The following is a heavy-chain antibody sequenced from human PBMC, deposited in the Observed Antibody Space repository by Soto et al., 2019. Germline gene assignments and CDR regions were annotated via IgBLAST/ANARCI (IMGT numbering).Heavy chain of an antibody. Sequence: GSGPTLVNPTQTLTLTCTFSGFSLSTSGMCVSWLRQPPGKALEWLALIDWDDDKYYSTSLKTRLTISKDTSKNQVVLTVTNMDHVDTATYFCARLSYRSFNFDYWGQGTLVTVSS. D-gene: IGHD3-16*02. V-gene: IGHV2-70*01. CDR2: IDWDDDK. CDR3: ARLSYRSFNFDY. J-gene: IGHJ4*02. CDR1: GFSLSTSGMC.